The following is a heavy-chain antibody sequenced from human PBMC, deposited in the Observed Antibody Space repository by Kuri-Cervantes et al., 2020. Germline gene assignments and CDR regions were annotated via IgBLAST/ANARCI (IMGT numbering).Heavy chain of an antibody. Sequence: GGSLRLSCVPLESTFSSFSMNWVRQAPGKGLEWVSSISGNSKHIYYAESVRGRFTISRDNAKNSLYLQMNNLEAGDTAFYYCAREGGSGSYYEGFDYWVQGTLVTVSS. CDR1: ESTFSSFS. D-gene: IGHD1-26*01. V-gene: IGHV3-21*03. J-gene: IGHJ4*02. CDR2: ISGNSKHI. CDR3: AREGGSGSYYEGFDY.